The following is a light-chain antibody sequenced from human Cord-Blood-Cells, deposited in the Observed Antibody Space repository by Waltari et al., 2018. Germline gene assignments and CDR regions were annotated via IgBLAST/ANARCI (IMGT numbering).Light chain of an antibody. Sequence: QSALTQPAPVSGSPGQSITIPCPGTSSAVGGYNYVSWYQQHPGKAPKLMIYDVSKRPSGVSNRFSGSKSGNTASLTISGLQAEDEADYYCSSYTSSSTWVFGGGTKLTVL. J-gene: IGLJ3*02. CDR2: DVS. V-gene: IGLV2-14*01. CDR1: SSAVGGYNY. CDR3: SSYTSSSTWV.